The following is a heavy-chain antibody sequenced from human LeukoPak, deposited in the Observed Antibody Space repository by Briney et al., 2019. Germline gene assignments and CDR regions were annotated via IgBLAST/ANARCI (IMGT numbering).Heavy chain of an antibody. D-gene: IGHD2-15*01. Sequence: ASVKVSCKAFGYTFTSNYMHWVRQAPGQGPEWMGVISPSGGSTTYAQKFQGKVTLTRDMSTSTDYLELSSPRSDDTAVYYCARDPRGRSYMDVWGKGTTVTVSS. CDR3: ARDPRGRSYMDV. V-gene: IGHV1-46*01. CDR2: ISPSGGST. J-gene: IGHJ6*03. CDR1: GYTFTSNY.